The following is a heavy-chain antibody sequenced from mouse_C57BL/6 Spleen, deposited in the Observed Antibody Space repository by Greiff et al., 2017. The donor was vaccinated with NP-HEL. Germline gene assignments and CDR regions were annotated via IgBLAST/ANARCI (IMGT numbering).Heavy chain of an antibody. V-gene: IGHV3-6*01. CDR3: ARDTEGYYAMDY. CDR2: ISYDGSN. J-gene: IGHJ4*01. D-gene: IGHD1-1*01. CDR1: GSSITSGYS. Sequence: VQLQQSGPGLVQPSQSLSLTCSVTGSSITSGYSWNWIRQFPGNKLAWMGYISYDGSNNYNPSLKNRISITRDTSKNQFFLKLNSVTTEDTATDYCARDTEGYYAMDYWGQGTSVTVSS.